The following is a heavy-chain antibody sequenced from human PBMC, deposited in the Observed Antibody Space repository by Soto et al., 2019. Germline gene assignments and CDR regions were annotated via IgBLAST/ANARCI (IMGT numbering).Heavy chain of an antibody. CDR1: GYTFTSYG. CDR2: ISAYNGNT. CDR3: ARGRGFMVRGVIPFDY. D-gene: IGHD3-10*01. Sequence: QVHLVQSGAEVKKPGASVKVSCKDSGYTFTSYGISWVRQAPGQGLEWMGWISAYNGNTNYAQKLQGRVTMTTDTSTRTAYMERRSLRSDDTAVYDCARGRGFMVRGVIPFDYWGQGTLVTVSS. V-gene: IGHV1-18*01. J-gene: IGHJ4*02.